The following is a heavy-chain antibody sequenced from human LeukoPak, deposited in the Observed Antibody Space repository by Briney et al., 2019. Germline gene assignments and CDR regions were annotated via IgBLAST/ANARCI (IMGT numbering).Heavy chain of an antibody. V-gene: IGHV3-11*01. Sequence: GGSLRLSCAASGFSFRDYYMSWIRQAPGKGLEWVSHISSSGHIIYYADSVKGRFTISRDNSKNSLYLQMNSLRVEDTAVYFCASVDNMWESTDYWGQGTLVTVSS. D-gene: IGHD1-26*01. CDR1: GFSFRDYY. CDR3: ASVDNMWESTDY. J-gene: IGHJ4*02. CDR2: ISSSGHII.